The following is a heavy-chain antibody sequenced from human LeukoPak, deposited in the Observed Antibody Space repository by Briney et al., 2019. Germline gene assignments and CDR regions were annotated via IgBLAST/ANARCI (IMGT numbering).Heavy chain of an antibody. CDR3: ARSVPDYTRFDY. CDR2: LGSAGDK. CDR1: GFTLSDYD. Sequence: PGGSLRLSCAASGFTLSDYDIHWVRQAIGKGLDWVSGLGSAGDKYHAGSERGRFTISREDAENSVYLQMNGLRPEDTAIYYCARSVPDYTRFDYWGQGALVTVSS. J-gene: IGHJ4*02. V-gene: IGHV3-13*01. D-gene: IGHD4-11*01.